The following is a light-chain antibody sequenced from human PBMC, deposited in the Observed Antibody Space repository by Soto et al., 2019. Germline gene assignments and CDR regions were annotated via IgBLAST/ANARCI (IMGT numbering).Light chain of an antibody. V-gene: IGKV3-11*01. CDR2: DAS. CDR3: QQRANWPLT. J-gene: IGKJ4*01. CDR1: QTIVNY. Sequence: EIVLTQSPATLSLSPGDRATLSCRASQTIVNYLAWYQQKPGQASRLLLYDASTRATGIPARFSGRGSGTDFTLTISSLEPEDFAVYYCQQRANWPLTFAGGTRVEIK.